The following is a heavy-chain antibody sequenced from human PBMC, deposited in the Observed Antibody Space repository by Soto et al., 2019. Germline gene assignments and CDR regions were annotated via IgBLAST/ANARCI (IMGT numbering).Heavy chain of an antibody. J-gene: IGHJ4*02. V-gene: IGHV3-33*01. CDR3: ARTPQWLVGFTFDY. CDR1: GFTFSSYG. Sequence: QVQLVESGGGVVQPGRSLRLSCAASGFTFSSYGMHWVRQAPGKGLEWVAVIWYDGSNNYYADSVKGRFTISRDNSKNTLYLQMNSLRAEDTAVYYCARTPQWLVGFTFDYWGQGTLVTVSS. D-gene: IGHD6-19*01. CDR2: IWYDGSNN.